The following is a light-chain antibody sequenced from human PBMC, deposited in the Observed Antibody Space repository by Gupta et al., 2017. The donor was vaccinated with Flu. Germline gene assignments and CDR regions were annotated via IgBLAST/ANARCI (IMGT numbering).Light chain of an antibody. Sequence: QSVLTQPPSVSGAPGQRATISCTGSSSNIGAGYDVHWYQQLPGTAPKLLIYGNSNRPSGVPDRFSGSKSGTSASLAITGLQAEDEADYYCQSYDSSLSVSYVFGTGTKVTVL. CDR2: GNS. V-gene: IGLV1-40*01. CDR1: SSNIGAGYD. J-gene: IGLJ1*01. CDR3: QSYDSSLSVSYV.